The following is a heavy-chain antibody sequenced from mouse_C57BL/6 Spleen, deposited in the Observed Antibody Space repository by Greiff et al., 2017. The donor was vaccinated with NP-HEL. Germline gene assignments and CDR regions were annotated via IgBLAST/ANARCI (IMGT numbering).Heavy chain of an antibody. D-gene: IGHD1-1*01. J-gene: IGHJ1*03. V-gene: IGHV1-80*01. CDR1: GYAFSSYW. CDR3: ARRTVVAPYWYFDG. Sequence: QVQLQQSGAELVKPGASVKISCKASGYAFSSYWMNWVKQRPGKGLEWIGQIYPGDGDTNYNGKFKGKATLTADKSSSTAYMQLSSLTSEDSAVYFCARRTVVAPYWYFDGWGTGTTVTVSS. CDR2: IYPGDGDT.